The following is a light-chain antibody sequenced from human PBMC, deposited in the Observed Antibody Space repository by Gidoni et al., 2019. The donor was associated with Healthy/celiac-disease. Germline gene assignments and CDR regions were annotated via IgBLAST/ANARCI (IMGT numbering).Light chain of an antibody. J-gene: IGLJ3*02. CDR2: DVS. CDR3: SSYTSSSTRV. CDR1: SSDVGGYNY. V-gene: IGLV2-14*03. Sequence: QSALTPPASVSGSPGQSITNSCTGTSSDVGGYNYVSWYQQHPGKAPKLMIYDVSNRPSGVSNRFSGSKSGNTASLTISGLQAENEADYYCSSYTSSSTRVFGGGTKLTV.